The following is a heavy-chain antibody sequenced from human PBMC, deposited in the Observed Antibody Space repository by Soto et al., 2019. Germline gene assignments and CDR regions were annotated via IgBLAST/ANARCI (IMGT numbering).Heavy chain of an antibody. Sequence: QVQLVQSGAEVKKPGSSVKVSCKASGGTFSSYAISWVRQAPGQGLEWMGGIIPIFDTANYAQKFQGRVTITADESTSTAYMEVSSLRSEDTAVYYCARHDCISSSCYYYYYGMDVWGQGTTVTVSS. D-gene: IGHD2-2*01. V-gene: IGHV1-69*12. CDR1: GGTFSSYA. CDR2: IIPIFDTA. J-gene: IGHJ6*02. CDR3: ARHDCISSSCYYYYYGMDV.